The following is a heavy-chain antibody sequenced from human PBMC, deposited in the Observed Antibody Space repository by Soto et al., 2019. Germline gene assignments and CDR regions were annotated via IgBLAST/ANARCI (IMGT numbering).Heavy chain of an antibody. CDR2: ISGSGGST. J-gene: IGHJ4*02. V-gene: IGHV3-23*01. CDR1: GFTFSSYA. CDR3: AKDPGYGSGSYHGDY. Sequence: PGGSLRLSCAASGFTFSSYAMSWVRQAPGKGLEWVSAISGSGGSTYYADSVKGRFTISRDNSKNTLYLQMNSLGAEDTAVYYCAKDPGYGSGSYHGDYWGQGTLVTVSS. D-gene: IGHD3-10*01.